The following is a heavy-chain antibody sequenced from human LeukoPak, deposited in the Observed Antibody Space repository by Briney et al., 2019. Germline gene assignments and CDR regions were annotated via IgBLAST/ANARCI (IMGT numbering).Heavy chain of an antibody. CDR3: ARGDQPNIAAAGTHLDY. CDR1: GYTFTSYY. J-gene: IGHJ4*02. CDR2: INPSGGST. Sequence: ASVKVSCKASGYTFTSYYMHWVRQAPGQGLEWMGIINPSGGSTSYAQKSQGRVTMTRDTSTSTVYMELSSLRSEDTAVYYCARGDQPNIAAAGTHLDYWGQGTLVTVSS. V-gene: IGHV1-46*01. D-gene: IGHD6-13*01.